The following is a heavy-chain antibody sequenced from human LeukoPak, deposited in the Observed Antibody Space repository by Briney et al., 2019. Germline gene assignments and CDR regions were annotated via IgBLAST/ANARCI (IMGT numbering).Heavy chain of an antibody. CDR3: ARVQDYGDYHVAFDI. Sequence: SQTLSLTCTVSRGSISSGGYYWSWISQHPGKGLEWLGYIYYSGSTYYNPSLKSRVTTSVDTSKNQFSLKLSSVTAADTAVYYCARVQDYGDYHVAFDIWGQGTMVTVSS. D-gene: IGHD4-17*01. CDR1: RGSISSGGYY. J-gene: IGHJ3*02. CDR2: IYYSGST. V-gene: IGHV4-31*03.